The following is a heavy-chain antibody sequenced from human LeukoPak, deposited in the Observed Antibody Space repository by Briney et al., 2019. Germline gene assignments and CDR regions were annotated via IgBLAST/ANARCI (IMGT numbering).Heavy chain of an antibody. J-gene: IGHJ4*02. CDR1: GFTFSSCT. D-gene: IGHD6-13*01. CDR2: IKQDGSEK. CDR3: TREGITAGTDY. Sequence: GGSLRLSCAASGFTFSSCTMSWVRQAPGKGLEWVANIKQDGSEKYYVDSVKGRFTISRDNAKNSVHLQMNSLRAEDTAMYYCTREGITAGTDYWGQGTLVTVSS. V-gene: IGHV3-7*01.